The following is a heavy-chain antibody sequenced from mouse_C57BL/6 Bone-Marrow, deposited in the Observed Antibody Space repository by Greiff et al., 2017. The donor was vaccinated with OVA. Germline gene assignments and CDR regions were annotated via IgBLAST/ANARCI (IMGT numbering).Heavy chain of an antibody. CDR1: GFSLTSYG. J-gene: IGHJ1*03. Sequence: VQLVESGPGLVQPSQSLSITCTVSGFSLTSYGVHWVRQSPGKGLAWLGVIWSGGSTDYNAAFISSLSISKDNSKSQVFFKMNSLQADDTAIYYCARSRRTVVPHWYFDVWGTGTTVTVSS. CDR3: ARSRRTVVPHWYFDV. V-gene: IGHV2-2*01. D-gene: IGHD1-1*01. CDR2: IWSGGST.